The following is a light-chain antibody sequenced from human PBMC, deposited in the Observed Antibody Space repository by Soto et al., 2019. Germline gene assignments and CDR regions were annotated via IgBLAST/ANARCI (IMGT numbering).Light chain of an antibody. Sequence: DIQMTQSPSSLSASVGDRVTITCRASQSISSYFSWYQQKPGKAPKLLIYAAYRLQSGVPSRFSGSGSWTDFTLTISSLQPEDFATYYCQQSYSTPRTFGQGTEVEIK. CDR2: AAY. V-gene: IGKV1-39*01. J-gene: IGKJ1*01. CDR1: QSISSY. CDR3: QQSYSTPRT.